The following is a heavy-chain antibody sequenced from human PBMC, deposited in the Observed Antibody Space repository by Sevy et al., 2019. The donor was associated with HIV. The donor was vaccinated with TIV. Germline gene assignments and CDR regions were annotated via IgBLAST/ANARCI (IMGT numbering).Heavy chain of an antibody. J-gene: IGHJ4*02. Sequence: ASVKVSCKASGYTFTSYDINWVRQATGQGLEWMRWMNPNSGNTGYAQKFQGRVTMTRNTSISTAYMELSSLRSEDTAVYYCARGLGYYYGSGSYPGDWGQGTLVTVSS. CDR2: MNPNSGNT. D-gene: IGHD3-10*01. CDR3: ARGLGYYYGSGSYPGD. V-gene: IGHV1-8*01. CDR1: GYTFTSYD.